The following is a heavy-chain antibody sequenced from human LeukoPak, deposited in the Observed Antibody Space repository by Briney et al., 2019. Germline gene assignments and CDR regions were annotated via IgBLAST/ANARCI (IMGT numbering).Heavy chain of an antibody. V-gene: IGHV4-59*08. J-gene: IGHJ4*02. Sequence: SETLSLTCTVSGGSLSSYYANWIRQPPGKGLVWIGYIYYSGSTNYNPSLKSRVIISVDTSKNQFSLQLNSVTAADTAVYYCARRGSSGWHVDQWGQGTLVTVSS. CDR1: GGSLSSYY. D-gene: IGHD6-19*01. CDR3: ARRGSSGWHVDQ. CDR2: IYYSGST.